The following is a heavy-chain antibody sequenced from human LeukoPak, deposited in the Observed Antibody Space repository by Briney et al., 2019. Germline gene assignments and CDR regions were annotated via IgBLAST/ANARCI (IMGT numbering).Heavy chain of an antibody. V-gene: IGHV1-2*02. J-gene: IGHJ3*02. CDR3: ARDGHYPNAFDI. CDR1: GYTFTGHY. D-gene: IGHD3-10*01. Sequence: ASVKVSCKASGYTFTGHYIRWVRQAPGQGLEWMGWINPDSGGTYSAQKFQGRVTMTRDTSTSTVYMELYSLRSDDTALYYCARDGHYPNAFDIWGRGTMVTVSS. CDR2: INPDSGGT.